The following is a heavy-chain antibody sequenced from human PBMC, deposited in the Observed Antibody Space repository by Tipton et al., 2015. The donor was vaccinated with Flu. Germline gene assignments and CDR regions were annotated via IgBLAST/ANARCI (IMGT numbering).Heavy chain of an antibody. V-gene: IGHV3-30*04. D-gene: IGHD6-19*01. J-gene: IGHJ4*02. CDR3: AGEPRAVSALYYFDY. CDR2: ISYDGTDA. Sequence: SLRLSCAASGFIFSDYAMHWVRQVSGKGLEWMALISYDGTDADYADSVKGRFTISRDNSKNTLYLQMNSLGAEDTAIYYCAGEPRAVSALYYFDYWGEGAPVDASS. CDR1: GFIFSDYA.